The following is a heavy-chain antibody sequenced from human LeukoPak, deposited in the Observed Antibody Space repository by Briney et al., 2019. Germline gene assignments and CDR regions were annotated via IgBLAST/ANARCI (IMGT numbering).Heavy chain of an antibody. V-gene: IGHV4-59*01. CDR2: IYYTGIT. J-gene: IGHJ4*02. CDR3: ARGGSNFDY. Sequence: SETLSLTCSVSGXSISSYYWSWIRQPPGKGLEWIGYIYYTGITNYNPSLKSRVTISVDTSKNQSSLKLSSVTAADTAVYYCARGGSNFDYWGQGTLVTVSS. CDR1: GXSISSYY. D-gene: IGHD1-26*01.